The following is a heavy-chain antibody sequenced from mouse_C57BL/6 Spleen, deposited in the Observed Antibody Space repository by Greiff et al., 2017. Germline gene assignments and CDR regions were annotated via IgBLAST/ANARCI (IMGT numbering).Heavy chain of an antibody. CDR2: ISDGGSYT. V-gene: IGHV5-4*03. CDR3: ARRGLYDGPSDV. CDR1: GFTFSSYA. Sequence: EVNVVESGGGLVKPGGSLKLSCAASGFTFSSYAMSWVRQTPEKRLEWVATISDGGSYTYYPDNVKGRFTISRDNAKNNLYLQMSHLKSEDTAMYYCARRGLYDGPSDVWGTGTTVTVSS. D-gene: IGHD2-3*01. J-gene: IGHJ1*03.